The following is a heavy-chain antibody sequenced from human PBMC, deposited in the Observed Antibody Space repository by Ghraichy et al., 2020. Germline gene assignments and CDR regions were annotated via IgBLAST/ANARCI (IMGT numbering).Heavy chain of an antibody. V-gene: IGHV4-59*01. J-gene: IGHJ5*02. CDR2: IYYSGST. CDR3: ARGLSWTGKWVWFDP. CDR1: GGSISSYY. D-gene: IGHD3/OR15-3a*01. Sequence: SETLSLTCTVSGGSISSYYWSWIRQPPGKGLEWIGYIYYSGSTNYNPSLKSRVTISVDTSKNQFSLKLSSVTAADTAVYYCARGLSWTGKWVWFDPWGQGTLVTVSS.